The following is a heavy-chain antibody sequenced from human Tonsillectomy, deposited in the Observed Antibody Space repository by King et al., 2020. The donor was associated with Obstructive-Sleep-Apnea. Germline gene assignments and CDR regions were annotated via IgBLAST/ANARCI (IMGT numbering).Heavy chain of an antibody. CDR1: GVTFNNSA. Sequence: VQLVESGGGLVQPGGSLRLSCAASGVTFNNSAMSWVRQAPGKGLEWVSTTSGSGGSTYYADSVKGRFTISRDNSKNTLYLQMNSLRAEYTAVYYCARPISDPLNFYECWGQGTLVTVSS. D-gene: IGHD3-3*01. J-gene: IGHJ4*02. V-gene: IGHV3-23*04. CDR3: ARPISDPLNFYEC. CDR2: TSGSGGST.